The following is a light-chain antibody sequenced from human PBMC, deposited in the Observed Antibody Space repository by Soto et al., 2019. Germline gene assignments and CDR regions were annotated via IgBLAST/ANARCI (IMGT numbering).Light chain of an antibody. J-gene: IGKJ3*01. Sequence: IQLTQSPSSLSASVGDRVTITCRASQGISSYLAWYQQKPGKAPKLLVYGASNLQSGVPSRFSGSGSGTDFTLSISSLQPEDFATYYCQQLNSFPRTFGPGTKVDIK. CDR3: QQLNSFPRT. CDR2: GAS. V-gene: IGKV1-9*01. CDR1: QGISSY.